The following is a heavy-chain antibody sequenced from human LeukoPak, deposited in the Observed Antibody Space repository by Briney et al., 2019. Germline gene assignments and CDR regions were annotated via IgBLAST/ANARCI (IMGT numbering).Heavy chain of an antibody. Sequence: PSETLSLTCTVSRGSISSYYWSWIRQPPGKGLEWIGYIYYSGSTNYNPSLKSRVTISVDTSKNQFSLKLSSVTAADTAVYYCARGLGFGELLFYFDYWGQGTLVTVSS. D-gene: IGHD3-10*01. CDR3: ARGLGFGELLFYFDY. J-gene: IGHJ4*02. V-gene: IGHV4-59*01. CDR1: RGSISSYY. CDR2: IYYSGST.